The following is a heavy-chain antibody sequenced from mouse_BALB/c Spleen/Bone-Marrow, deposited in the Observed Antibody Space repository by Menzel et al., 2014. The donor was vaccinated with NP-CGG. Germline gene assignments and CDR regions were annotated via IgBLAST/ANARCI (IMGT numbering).Heavy chain of an antibody. Sequence: QVQLQQSGAELVRPGTSVKVSCKASGYAFTNYLIEWVKQRPGQGLEWIGVINPGSGGTNYNEKFKGKATLTADKSSSTAYMQLSSLTSDDSAVYFCAGSGGSSGYGYWGQGTTVGVSS. V-gene: IGHV1-54*01. CDR3: AGSGGSSGYGY. D-gene: IGHD3-1*01. CDR1: GYAFTNYL. J-gene: IGHJ2*01. CDR2: INPGSGGT.